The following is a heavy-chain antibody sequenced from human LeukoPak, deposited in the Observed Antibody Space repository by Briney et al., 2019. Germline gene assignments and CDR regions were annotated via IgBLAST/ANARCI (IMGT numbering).Heavy chain of an antibody. V-gene: IGHV3-30*02. D-gene: IGHD3-3*01. CDR2: IRYDGSNK. CDR3: AKDFYRADFWSGFFDY. Sequence: GGSLRLSCAASGFTFSSYGMHWVRQAPGKGLEWVAFIRYDGSNKYYADSVKGRFTISRDNSKNTLYLQMNSLRAEDTAVYYCAKDFYRADFWSGFFDYWGQGTLVTVSS. CDR1: GFTFSSYG. J-gene: IGHJ4*02.